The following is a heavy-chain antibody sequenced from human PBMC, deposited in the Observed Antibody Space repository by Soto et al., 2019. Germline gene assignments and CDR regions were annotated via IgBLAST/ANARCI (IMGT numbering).Heavy chain of an antibody. CDR1: GDSISSGSY. CDR2: IYHGGTT. D-gene: IGHD6-19*01. V-gene: IGHV4-38-2*02. J-gene: IGHJ4*03. CDR3: ARVHVMVVAGSTFDY. Sequence: SETLSLTCTVSGDSISSGSYWGWIRQPPGEGPEWIASIYHGGTTFYNPSLRSRISISVDTSKNQFSLRLTSVTAADTATYYCARVHVMVVAGSTFDYWGPGTLVTVSS.